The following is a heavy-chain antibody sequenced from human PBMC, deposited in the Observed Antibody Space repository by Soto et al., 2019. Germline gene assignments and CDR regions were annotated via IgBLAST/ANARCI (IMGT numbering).Heavy chain of an antibody. CDR1: GFTFSSYG. Sequence: GGSLRLSCAASGFTFSSYGMRWVRQAPGKGLEWVAVIWYDGSNKYYADSVKGRFTISRDNSKNTLYLQMNSLRAEDTAVYYCARARCSSTSCYTRYYYYYYMDVWGKGTTVTVSS. V-gene: IGHV3-33*01. CDR3: ARARCSSTSCYTRYYYYYYMDV. D-gene: IGHD2-2*02. CDR2: IWYDGSNK. J-gene: IGHJ6*03.